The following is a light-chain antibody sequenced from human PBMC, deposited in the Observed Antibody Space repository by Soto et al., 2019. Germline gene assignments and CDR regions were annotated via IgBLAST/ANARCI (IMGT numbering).Light chain of an antibody. V-gene: IGLV3-21*01. CDR1: NIGSKS. Sequence: SYELTQPPSVSVAPGKTARITCGGNNIGSKSVHWYQQKPGQAPVLVIYYDSDRPSGIPERFSGSNSGNTATLTISGLQAEDEADYYCSSYTSSSTLGVFGTGTKLTVL. CDR2: YDS. J-gene: IGLJ1*01. CDR3: SSYTSSSTLGV.